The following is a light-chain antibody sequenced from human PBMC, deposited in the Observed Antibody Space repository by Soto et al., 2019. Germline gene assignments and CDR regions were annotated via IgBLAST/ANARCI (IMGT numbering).Light chain of an antibody. CDR1: QSVSSY. J-gene: IGKJ5*01. CDR2: DAS. V-gene: IGKV3-11*01. CDR3: QQRSSWPLT. Sequence: EIVLTQSPATLSLSPGERATLSCRASQSVSSYLAWYQQKPGQAPRLLIYDASNRATGIPARFSGSGSGTDFTLTINSLESEDFAVYYFQQRSSWPLTFGQGTRLEIK.